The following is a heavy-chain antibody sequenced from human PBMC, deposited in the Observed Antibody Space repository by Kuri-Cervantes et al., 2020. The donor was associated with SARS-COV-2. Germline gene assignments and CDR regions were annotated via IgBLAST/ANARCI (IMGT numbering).Heavy chain of an antibody. J-gene: IGHJ4*02. Sequence: GESLKISCAASGVTFNHYAMSWVRQAPGKGLEWVSAISASGGSPYYADSVKGRVTISRDNSKNTLYLQMNSLRADDTAVYYCAKDTRWLQSYTFDYWGQGPLVTVSS. CDR1: GVTFNHYA. V-gene: IGHV3-23*01. D-gene: IGHD5-24*01. CDR3: AKDTRWLQSYTFDY. CDR2: ISASGGSP.